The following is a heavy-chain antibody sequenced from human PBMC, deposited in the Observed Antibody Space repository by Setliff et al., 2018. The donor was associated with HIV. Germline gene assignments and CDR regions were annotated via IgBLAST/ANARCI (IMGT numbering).Heavy chain of an antibody. Sequence: GASVKVSCKASGFTFTTYYIHWVRQAPGQGLEWMGIINPSGGSTTYAQKFQGRVTMTRDTSTSTVYMELSSLRSEDTAVYYCARQGDGYNLYHVYYFDYWGQGTLVTVSS. J-gene: IGHJ4*02. V-gene: IGHV1-46*01. CDR2: INPSGGST. CDR1: GFTFTTYY. CDR3: ARQGDGYNLYHVYYFDY. D-gene: IGHD5-12*01.